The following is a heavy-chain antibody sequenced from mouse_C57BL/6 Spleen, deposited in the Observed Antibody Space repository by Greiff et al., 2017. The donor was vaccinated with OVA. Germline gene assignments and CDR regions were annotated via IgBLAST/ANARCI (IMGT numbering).Heavy chain of an antibody. CDR1: GFTFSDYG. CDR2: IRSGSSTI. CDR3: ARDWFAY. V-gene: IGHV5-17*01. J-gene: IGHJ3*01. Sequence: DVMLVESGGGLVKPGGSLKLSCAASGFTFSDYGMHWVRQAPEKGLEWVAYIRSGSSTIYYADTVKGRFTISRDNAKNTLFLQMTSLRSEDTAMYYCARDWFAYWGQGTLVTVSA.